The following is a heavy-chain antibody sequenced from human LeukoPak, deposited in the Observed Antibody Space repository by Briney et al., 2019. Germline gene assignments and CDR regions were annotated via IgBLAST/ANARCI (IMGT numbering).Heavy chain of an antibody. CDR3: ARGLGGSYYYYYYMDV. CDR1: GGSISSYY. CDR2: IYTSGST. D-gene: IGHD3-16*01. V-gene: IGHV4-4*09. J-gene: IGHJ6*03. Sequence: SETLSLTCAVSGGSISSYYWSWIRQPPGKGLEWIGYIYTSGSTNYNPSLKSRVTISVDTSKNQFSLKLSSVTAADTAVYYCARGLGGSYYYYYYMDVWGKGTTVTVSS.